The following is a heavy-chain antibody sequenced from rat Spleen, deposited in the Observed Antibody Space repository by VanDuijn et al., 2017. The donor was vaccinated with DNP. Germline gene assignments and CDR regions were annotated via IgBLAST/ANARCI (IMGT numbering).Heavy chain of an antibody. CDR2: ISYDGGST. CDR3: ATMYTTDYYAMDA. D-gene: IGHD1-6*01. Sequence: EVQLVETGGGLVQPGRSLKLSCAASGFTFSDYNMAWVRQAPKKGLEWVATISYDGGSTYYRDAVKGRFTISRDIAKRTLYLQMDSLRSEDTATYYCATMYTTDYYAMDAWGQGTSVTVSS. J-gene: IGHJ4*01. CDR1: GFTFSDYN. V-gene: IGHV5-7*01.